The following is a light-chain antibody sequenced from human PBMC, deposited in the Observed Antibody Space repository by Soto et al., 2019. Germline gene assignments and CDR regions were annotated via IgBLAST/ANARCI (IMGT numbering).Light chain of an antibody. CDR2: YDS. J-gene: IGLJ2*01. CDR3: QVWDSSSDHGV. Sequence: SYELTQPPSVSVAPGKTARITCGGNNIGSKSVHWYQQKPGQAPVLVIYYDSDRPSGIPERFSGSNSGNTATLTISRVEAGAEADYYCQVWDSSSDHGVFGGGTKLTVL. CDR1: NIGSKS. V-gene: IGLV3-21*04.